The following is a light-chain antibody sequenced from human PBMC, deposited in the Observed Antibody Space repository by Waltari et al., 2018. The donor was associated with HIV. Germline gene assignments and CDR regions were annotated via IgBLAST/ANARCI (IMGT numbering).Light chain of an antibody. CDR3: SSYVSTSSLGL. Sequence: QAALTQPASVSGSPGQSITISCTGTSSDVGGYNYVSWYQQRPGQGPTLIIHEVTNRPAGVSDRFSGSKSGNTASLTISGLQTEDEADYYCSSYVSTSSLGLFGGGTKLTVL. CDR2: EVT. V-gene: IGLV2-14*01. CDR1: SSDVGGYNY. J-gene: IGLJ2*01.